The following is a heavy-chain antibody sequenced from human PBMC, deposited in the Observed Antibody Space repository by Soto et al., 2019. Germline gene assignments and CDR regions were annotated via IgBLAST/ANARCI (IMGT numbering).Heavy chain of an antibody. Sequence: EVHLVESGGGLVQPGGSLRLSCVASGFSFSNSWMTWVRQAPGKGLEWVARIKPDESEKKYADSVKGRFSISRDNAKNSMYLQMDSLRGEDTAVYYCVRGGSNYASWGQGTLVTVSS. CDR2: IKPDESEK. CDR3: VRGGSNYAS. J-gene: IGHJ5*02. D-gene: IGHD4-4*01. CDR1: GFSFSNSW. V-gene: IGHV3-7*01.